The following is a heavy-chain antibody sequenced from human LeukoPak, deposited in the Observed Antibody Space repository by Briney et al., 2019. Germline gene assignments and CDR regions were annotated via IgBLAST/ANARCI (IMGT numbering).Heavy chain of an antibody. CDR1: GFTFSSYS. J-gene: IGHJ6*03. V-gene: IGHV3-21*01. Sequence: GSLRLSCAASGFTFSSYSMNWVRQAPGKGLEWVSSISSSSSYIYYADSVKGRFTISRDNAKNSLYLQMNSLRAEDTAVYYCARAYSETYGLGYYYMDVWGKGTTVTISS. CDR3: ARAYSETYGLGYYYMDV. D-gene: IGHD1-26*01. CDR2: ISSSSSYI.